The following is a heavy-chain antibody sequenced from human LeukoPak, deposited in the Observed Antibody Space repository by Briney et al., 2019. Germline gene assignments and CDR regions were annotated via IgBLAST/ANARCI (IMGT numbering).Heavy chain of an antibody. D-gene: IGHD3-22*01. CDR2: ISYDGSNK. V-gene: IGHV3-30-3*01. CDR3: ARVLNYYDSSGYYFSY. J-gene: IGHJ4*02. CDR1: GFTFSCYT. Sequence: GGSLRLSCAASGFTFSCYTMHWVRQAPGKGLEWVAVISYDGSNKYYADSVKGRFTISRDNSKNTLYLQMNSLRAEDTAVYYCARVLNYYDSSGYYFSYWGQGTLVTVSS.